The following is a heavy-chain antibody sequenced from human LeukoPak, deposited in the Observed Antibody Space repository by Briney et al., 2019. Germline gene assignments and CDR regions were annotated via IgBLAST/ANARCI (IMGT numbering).Heavy chain of an antibody. Sequence: PSETLSLTCTVSGGSISSYHWIWIRQPPGKGLEWIGYIHYSGSTNYNPSLKSRVTTSVDTSKKQFSLKLRSVAAADTAVYYCARSVSWGLLVRDDAFDIWGQGTMVTVSS. CDR2: IHYSGST. J-gene: IGHJ3*02. D-gene: IGHD2-21*01. CDR3: ARSVSWGLLVRDDAFDI. V-gene: IGHV4-59*08. CDR1: GGSISSYH.